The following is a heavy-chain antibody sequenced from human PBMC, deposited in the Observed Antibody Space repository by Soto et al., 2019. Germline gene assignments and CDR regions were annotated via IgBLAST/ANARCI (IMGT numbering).Heavy chain of an antibody. J-gene: IGHJ4*02. CDR1: GDSVSSNSAA. D-gene: IGHD2-8*01. Sequence: QSQTLSLTCAISGDSVSSNSAAWNWIRQSPSRGLEWLGRTYYRSKWYNDYAVSVKSRITINPDTSKNQFSLQLNSVTPEDTAVYYCARGYCTNGVCQLFDYWGQGTLVTVSS. V-gene: IGHV6-1*01. CDR2: TYYRSKWYN. CDR3: ARGYCTNGVCQLFDY.